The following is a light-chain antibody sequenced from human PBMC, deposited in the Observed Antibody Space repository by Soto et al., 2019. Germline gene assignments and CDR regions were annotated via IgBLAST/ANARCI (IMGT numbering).Light chain of an antibody. Sequence: EIVMTQSPATLSVSPGERATLSCRASQSIYSNLAWYQQKPGQAPRLLIYAASTRATGIPARFSGSGSGTEYTLTISSLQSVDFAVYSCQQYNTWPLTFGGGTTMEIK. CDR2: AAS. J-gene: IGKJ4*01. CDR3: QQYNTWPLT. CDR1: QSIYSN. V-gene: IGKV3-15*01.